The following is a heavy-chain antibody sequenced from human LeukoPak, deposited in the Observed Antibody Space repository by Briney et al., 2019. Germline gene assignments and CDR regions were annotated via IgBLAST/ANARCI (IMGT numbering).Heavy chain of an antibody. J-gene: IGHJ4*02. CDR1: GYTFTSYD. Sequence: APVKVSCKASGYTFTSYDINWVRQATGQGLEWMGWMNPNSGNTDYAQKFQGRVTMTRNTSITTAYMELSSLRSEDTAVYYCARAQRYCGSTSCYAPVAFWGQGTLVTVSS. D-gene: IGHD2-2*01. V-gene: IGHV1-8*01. CDR3: ARAQRYCGSTSCYAPVAF. CDR2: MNPNSGNT.